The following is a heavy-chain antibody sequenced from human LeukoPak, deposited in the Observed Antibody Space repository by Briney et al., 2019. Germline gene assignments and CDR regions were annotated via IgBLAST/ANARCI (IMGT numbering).Heavy chain of an antibody. CDR3: ARDETSGWYGGLD. V-gene: IGHV3-21*01. Sequence: GGSLRLSCAASGFTFSSYSMNWVRQAPGKGLDWVSSISSSSSYIYYADSVKGRFTISRDNAKNSLYLQMNSLRAEDTAVYYCARDETSGWYGGLDWGQGTLVTVSS. CDR1: GFTFSSYS. CDR2: ISSSSSYI. D-gene: IGHD6-19*01. J-gene: IGHJ4*02.